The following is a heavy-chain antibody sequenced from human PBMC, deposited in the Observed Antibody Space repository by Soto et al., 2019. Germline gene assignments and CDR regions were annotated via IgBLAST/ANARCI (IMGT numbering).Heavy chain of an antibody. J-gene: IGHJ5*02. V-gene: IGHV3-30-3*01. CDR1: GFTFSSYA. Sequence: GWTLRLSCAPSGFTFSSYAMYWVRQAPGKGLEWMAFISHDGNNTYYADSVKGRFSISRDNSKNTLYLQMNSLRTEDTAMFYCARPRYYYDRTNYSDGQPADLWGRGTMFTVS. CDR2: ISHDGNNT. D-gene: IGHD3-22*01. CDR3: ARPRYYYDRTNYSDGQPADL.